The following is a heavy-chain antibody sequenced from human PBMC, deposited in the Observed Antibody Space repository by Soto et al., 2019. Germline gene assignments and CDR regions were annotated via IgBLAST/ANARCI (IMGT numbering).Heavy chain of an antibody. D-gene: IGHD3-3*01. CDR3: ARDMRGYDFWSGPRWFDP. V-gene: IGHV4-31*03. CDR1: GGSISSGGYY. CDR2: IYYSGST. Sequence: QVQLQESGPGLVKPSQTLSLTCTVSGGSISSGGYYWSWIRQHPGKGLEWIGYIYYSGSTYYNPSLKRRVTISVDTSKNQFSLKLSSVTAADTAVYYCARDMRGYDFWSGPRWFDPWGQGTLVTVSS. J-gene: IGHJ5*02.